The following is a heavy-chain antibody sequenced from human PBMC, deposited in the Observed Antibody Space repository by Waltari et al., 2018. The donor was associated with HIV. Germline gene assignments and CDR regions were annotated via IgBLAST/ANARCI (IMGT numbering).Heavy chain of an antibody. CDR1: GFTFSRYD. D-gene: IGHD3-22*01. J-gene: IGHJ3*02. CDR3: ARDQTMTRAFDI. CDR2: ISYDGSNK. Sequence: QVQLVESGGGVVQPGRSLRLSCAASGFTFSRYDMHWVRQAPGKGVEWVAVISYDGSNKYYADSVKGRFTISRDNSKNTLYLQMNSLRVEDTAVYYCARDQTMTRAFDIWGQGTMVTVSS. V-gene: IGHV3-30*01.